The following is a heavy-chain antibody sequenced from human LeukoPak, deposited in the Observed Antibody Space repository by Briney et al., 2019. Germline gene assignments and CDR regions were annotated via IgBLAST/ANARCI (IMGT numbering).Heavy chain of an antibody. CDR3: ATSGNYYLKY. J-gene: IGHJ4*02. V-gene: IGHV3-7*01. Sequence: GGSLRLSCAASGFTFSSYWMSWVRQAPGKGLEWVANIKQDGSEKYYVDSVKGRFTISRDNAKNALSLQMNSLRDEDTAVYYCATSGNYYLKYWGQGTLVTVSS. CDR2: IKQDGSEK. CDR1: GFTFSSYW. D-gene: IGHD1-26*01.